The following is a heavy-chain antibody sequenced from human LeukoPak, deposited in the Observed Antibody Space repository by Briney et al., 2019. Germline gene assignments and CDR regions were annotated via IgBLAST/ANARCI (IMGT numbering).Heavy chain of an antibody. V-gene: IGHV3-48*03. CDR2: ISSSGSTI. CDR3: ARDTALAPFDY. Sequence: PGGSLRLSCAASGFTFSSYEMNCVSQAPGKGLEWVSYISSSGSTIYYADSVKGRFTIPRDNAKNSLYLQMNSLRAEDTAVYYCARDTALAPFDYWGQGTLVTVSS. J-gene: IGHJ4*02. CDR1: GFTFSSYE.